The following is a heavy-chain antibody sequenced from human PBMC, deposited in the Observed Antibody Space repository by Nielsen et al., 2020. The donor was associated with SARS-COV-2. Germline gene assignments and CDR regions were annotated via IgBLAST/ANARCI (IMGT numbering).Heavy chain of an antibody. CDR1: GFTFSSYS. Sequence: GGSLRLSCAASGFTFSSYSMNWVRQAPGKGLEWVSSISSSSSYIYYADSVKGRFTISRDNAKNSLYLQMNSLRAEDTAVYYCARDKPRSYDGANPHDYWGQGTLVTVS. D-gene: IGHD5-12*01. V-gene: IGHV3-21*01. CDR3: ARDKPRSYDGANPHDY. CDR2: ISSSSSYI. J-gene: IGHJ4*02.